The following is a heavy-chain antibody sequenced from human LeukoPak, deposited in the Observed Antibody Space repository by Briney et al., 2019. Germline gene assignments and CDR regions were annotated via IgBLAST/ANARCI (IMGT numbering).Heavy chain of an antibody. J-gene: IGHJ4*02. CDR2: ISSSSTI. D-gene: IGHD2-15*01. CDR3: TGGVVVPFDY. CDR1: GFTFSSYS. V-gene: IGHV3-48*04. Sequence: PGGSLRLSCAASGFTFSSYSMNWVRQAPGKGLEWVSYISSSSTIYYADSVKGRFTISRDNAKNSLYLQMNSLRAEDTALYYCTGGVVVPFDYWGQGTLVTVSS.